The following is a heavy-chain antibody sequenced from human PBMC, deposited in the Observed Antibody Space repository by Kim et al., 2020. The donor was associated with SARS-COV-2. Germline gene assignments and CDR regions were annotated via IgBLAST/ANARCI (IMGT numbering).Heavy chain of an antibody. Sequence: GGSLRLSCAASGFTFSSYGMHWVRQAPGKGLEWVAVISYDGSNKYYADSVKGRLTISRENSKNTLYLQMNSLRAEDTAVYYCARDTSIAVAGTWDWLGPSQYYYYGIDVGGQGTTVTVSS. V-gene: IGHV3-33*05. CDR1: GFTFSSYG. CDR3: ARDTSIAVAGTWDWLGPSQYYYYGIDV. J-gene: IGHJ6*02. CDR2: ISYDGSNK. D-gene: IGHD6-19*01.